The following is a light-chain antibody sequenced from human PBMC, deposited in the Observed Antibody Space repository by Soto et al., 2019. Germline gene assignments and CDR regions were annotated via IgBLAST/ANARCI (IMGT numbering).Light chain of an antibody. J-gene: IGKJ1*01. Sequence: DIQMTQSPSTLSASVGDRVTITCRASQSISSWLAWYQQKPGKAPKLLIYDASSLKSGVPSRFSGSGSGTEFTPTISSLQPHDFGTYYCQQYKSYSWTFGQGTKVEI. V-gene: IGKV1-5*01. CDR2: DAS. CDR1: QSISSW. CDR3: QQYKSYSWT.